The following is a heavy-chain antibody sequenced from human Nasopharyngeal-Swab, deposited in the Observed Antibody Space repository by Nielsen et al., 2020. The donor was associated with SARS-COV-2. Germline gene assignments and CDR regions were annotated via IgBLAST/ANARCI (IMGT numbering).Heavy chain of an antibody. Sequence: WIRQPPGKGLEWIGYIYYSGSTYYNPSLKSRVTISVDTTKNQFSLKLSSVSAADTAVYYCARVGAARPGFDYWGQGTLVTVSS. J-gene: IGHJ4*02. CDR3: ARVGAARPGFDY. CDR2: IYYSGST. V-gene: IGHV4-31*02. D-gene: IGHD6-6*01.